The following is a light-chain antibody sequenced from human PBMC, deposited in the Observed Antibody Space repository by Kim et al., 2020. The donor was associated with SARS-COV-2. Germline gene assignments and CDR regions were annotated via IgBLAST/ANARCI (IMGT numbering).Light chain of an antibody. V-gene: IGKV1-27*01. CDR2: AAS. CDR3: QKYNSAPRT. CDR1: QGISNY. Sequence: DSGGYKVTITCRASQGISNYLACYQQKPGKVPKLLIYAASTLQSGVPSRFRGSGSGTDFTLTISSLQPEDVATYYCQKYNSAPRTFGQGTKVDIK. J-gene: IGKJ1*01.